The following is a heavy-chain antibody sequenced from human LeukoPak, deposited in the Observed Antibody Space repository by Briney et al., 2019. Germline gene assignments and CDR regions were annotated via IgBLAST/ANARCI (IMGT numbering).Heavy chain of an antibody. CDR1: RGTFSKYA. J-gene: IGHJ4*02. CDR3: ARDDDRAREIDY. Sequence: ASVKVSCKASRGTFSKYAISWVRQAPGQGLEWMGRIIPILNITHYAQKFQGRVTIAVDKSTSTAYMELSSLRSEDTAMYYCARDDDRAREIDYWGQGTLVTVSS. D-gene: IGHD3-22*01. CDR2: IIPILNIT. V-gene: IGHV1-69*04.